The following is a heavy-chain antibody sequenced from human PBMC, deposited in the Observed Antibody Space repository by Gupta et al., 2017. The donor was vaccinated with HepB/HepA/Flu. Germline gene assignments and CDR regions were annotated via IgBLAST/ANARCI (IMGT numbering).Heavy chain of an antibody. D-gene: IGHD5-12*01. CDR1: GYTFPNLD. CDR3: ARGVDAGVDV. Sequence: QVQLVQSGAELKEPGASVKVSCKASGYTFPNLDINWVRQAPGQGPEWMGWMSPNNGNTGYAQKFQDRVTMTRDTSISTAYMELSSLTAEDTAIYYCARGVDAGVDVWGQGTTVLVSS. CDR2: MSPNNGNT. J-gene: IGHJ6*02. V-gene: IGHV1-8*01.